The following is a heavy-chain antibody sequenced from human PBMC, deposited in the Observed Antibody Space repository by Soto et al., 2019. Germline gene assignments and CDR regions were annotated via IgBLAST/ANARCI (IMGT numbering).Heavy chain of an antibody. V-gene: IGHV2-5*02. CDR2: IYWDDDK. CDR3: AHRGPRNGDWDGGTFDY. D-gene: IGHD4-17*01. Sequence: QITLEESGPTRVKPTQPLVLTCTFSGFSLTARPEGVGWVRQPPGKALEWLALIYWDDDKRYSPSLKSRLSITKDTSRNQVVLTMTDQEPGDTATYFGAHRGPRNGDWDGGTFDYWGQGALVTVSS. CDR1: GFSLTARPEG. J-gene: IGHJ4*02.